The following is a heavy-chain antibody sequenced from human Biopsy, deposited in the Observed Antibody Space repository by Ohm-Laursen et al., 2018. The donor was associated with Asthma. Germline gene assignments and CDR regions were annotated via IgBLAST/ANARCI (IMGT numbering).Heavy chain of an antibody. CDR1: GFTFGSYG. CDR3: ARDMGAGPNQPPSGSGSSHLYGMDV. J-gene: IGHJ6*02. Sequence: SLRLSCTASGFTFGSYGLHWVRQAPGKGLEWVADIWFDGSNKHYADSVKGRFTISRDNSKNTLYLQMNSLGPEDTAVYYCARDMGAGPNQPPSGSGSSHLYGMDVWGQGTTVTVSS. D-gene: IGHD3-10*01. V-gene: IGHV3-33*01. CDR2: IWFDGSNK.